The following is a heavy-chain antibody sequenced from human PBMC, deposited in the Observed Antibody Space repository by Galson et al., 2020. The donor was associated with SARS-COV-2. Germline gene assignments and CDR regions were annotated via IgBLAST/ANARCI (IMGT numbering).Heavy chain of an antibody. CDR2: ISGRGGST. Sequence: TGGCLRPSCAASGFTLSCSAMSWVRQAPGDGLEWVAAISGRGGSTSYADSVTGRFTITTDNSKNTLYLQMNSVRAEDTAVYYCAKDGAYCTNGVCYTLYYYYGMDVWGQGTTVTVSS. V-gene: IGHV3-23*01. CDR1: GFTLSCSA. J-gene: IGHJ6*02. D-gene: IGHD2-8*01. CDR3: AKDGAYCTNGVCYTLYYYYGMDV.